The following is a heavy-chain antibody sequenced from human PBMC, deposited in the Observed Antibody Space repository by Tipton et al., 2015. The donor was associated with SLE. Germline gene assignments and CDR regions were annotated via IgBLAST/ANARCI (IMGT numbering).Heavy chain of an antibody. CDR1: GFTFSSYE. CDR2: IYSGGST. D-gene: IGHD2-15*01. J-gene: IGHJ4*02. CDR3: ARDRVVGAEGGGYYLDY. Sequence: VQLVQSGGGLVQPGGSLRLSCAASGFTFSSYEMNWVRQAPGKGLEWVSVIYSGGSTYYADSVKGRFTISRDNSKNTLYLQMNSLRAEDTAVYYCARDRVVGAEGGGYYLDYWGQGTLVTVSS. V-gene: IGHV3-23*03.